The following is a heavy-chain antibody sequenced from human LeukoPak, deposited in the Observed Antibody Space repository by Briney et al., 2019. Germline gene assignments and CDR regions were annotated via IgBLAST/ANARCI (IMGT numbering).Heavy chain of an antibody. CDR3: AKAYSTNWYWVY. CDR2: ISGSGDST. CDR1: GFTFSSYV. J-gene: IGHJ4*02. D-gene: IGHD6-13*01. Sequence: QSGGSLRLSCAASGFTFSSYVMSWVRQAPGKGLEWVSAISGSGDSTYYADSVKGRFTISRDNSKNTLYLQMDSLRAEDTAVYYCAKAYSTNWYWVYWGQGTLVTVSS. V-gene: IGHV3-23*01.